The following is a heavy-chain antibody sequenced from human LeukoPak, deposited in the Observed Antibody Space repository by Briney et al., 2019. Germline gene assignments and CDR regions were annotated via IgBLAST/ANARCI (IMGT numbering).Heavy chain of an antibody. J-gene: IGHJ4*02. V-gene: IGHV3-23*01. Sequence: GGSLRLSCAASGFTFSSYAMSWVRQAPGKGLEWVSAISGSGGSTYYADSVKCRFTISRDNSKNTLYVQMNSLRAEDTAVYYCAKEYCSGGSCRGPIDYWGQGTLVTVSS. CDR1: GFTFSSYA. CDR2: ISGSGGST. CDR3: AKEYCSGGSCRGPIDY. D-gene: IGHD2-15*01.